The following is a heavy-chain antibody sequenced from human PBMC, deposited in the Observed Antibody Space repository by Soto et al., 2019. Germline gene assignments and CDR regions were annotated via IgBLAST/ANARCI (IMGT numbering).Heavy chain of an antibody. CDR3: AVDYGGNSFDY. J-gene: IGHJ4*02. Sequence: QVQLQESGPGLVKPSETLSLTCTVSGGSITIYYWSWIRQPAGKGLEWIGRIYTSIYTSGSTNYNPSLRSRVTMSADTSKNQFSLKLSSVTAADTAIYYCAVDYGGNSFDYWGQGTLVTVSS. D-gene: IGHD4-17*01. CDR1: GGSITIYY. V-gene: IGHV4-4*07. CDR2: IYTSGST.